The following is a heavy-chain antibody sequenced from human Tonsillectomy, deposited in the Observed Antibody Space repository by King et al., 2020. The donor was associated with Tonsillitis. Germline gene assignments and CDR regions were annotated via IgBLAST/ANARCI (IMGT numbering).Heavy chain of an antibody. V-gene: IGHV3-30*18. D-gene: IGHD3-10*01. J-gene: IGHJ4*02. CDR3: AKDYYGSGSYYPFDS. CDR2: ISYDGSNK. Sequence: VQLVESGGGVVQPGRSLRLSCAASGFTFSTYGMHWVRQAPRKGLEWVAVISYDGSNKYYADSVKGRFTISRDNSKNTLYLQMNSLRAEDTAVYYCAKDYYGSGSYYPFDSWGQGTLVTVSS. CDR1: GFTFSTYG.